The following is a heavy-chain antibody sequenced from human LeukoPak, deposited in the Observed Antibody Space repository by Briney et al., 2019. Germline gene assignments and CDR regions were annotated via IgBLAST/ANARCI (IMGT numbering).Heavy chain of an antibody. Sequence: ASVKVSCKASGGTFSSCAISWVRQAPGQGLEWMGGIIPIFGTANYAQKFQGRVTITADGSTSTAYMELSSLRSEDTAVYYCARERGMGGYFDYWGQGTLVTVSS. D-gene: IGHD2-15*01. J-gene: IGHJ4*02. CDR3: ARERGMGGYFDY. CDR2: IIPIFGTA. CDR1: GGTFSSCA. V-gene: IGHV1-69*13.